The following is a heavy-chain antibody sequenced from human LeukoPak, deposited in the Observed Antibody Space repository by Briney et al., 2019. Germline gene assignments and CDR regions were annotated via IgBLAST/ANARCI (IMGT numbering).Heavy chain of an antibody. Sequence: GESLKISCKGSGYSFTSYWIGWVRQAPGKGLGWVSAIYSVGSPYYADSVRGSFTISRANSKSTLYLQMNTLTAEDTAVYYCARATAPQDLYYYYYMDVGGKGTAVTISS. CDR3: ARATAPQDLYYYYYMDV. CDR2: IYSVGSP. CDR1: GYSFTSYW. J-gene: IGHJ6*03. V-gene: IGHV3-66*01. D-gene: IGHD6-25*01.